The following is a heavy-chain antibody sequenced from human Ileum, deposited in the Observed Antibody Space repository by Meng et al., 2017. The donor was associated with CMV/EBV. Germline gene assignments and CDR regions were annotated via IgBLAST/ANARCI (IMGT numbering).Heavy chain of an antibody. V-gene: IGHV1-3*01. CDR1: GYIFTSYP. Sequence: CKDSGYIFTSYPIHWVRQAPGQRPEWMALINGGNGRTKYSQKFQDRVTITRDTSASTSYMELSGLRSEDTAVYYCARVLDTAMADFDYWGQGTLVTVSS. D-gene: IGHD5-18*01. CDR2: INGGNGRT. CDR3: ARVLDTAMADFDY. J-gene: IGHJ4*02.